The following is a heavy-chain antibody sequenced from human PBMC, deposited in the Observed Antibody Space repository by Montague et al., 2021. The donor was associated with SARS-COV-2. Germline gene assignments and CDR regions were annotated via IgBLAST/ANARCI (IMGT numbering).Heavy chain of an antibody. CDR2: TSYRSKWTS. CDR1: GDSVWSNTAA. J-gene: IGHJ4*02. CDR3: VRDTGSAQAGFDA. D-gene: IGHD4-17*01. Sequence: CAISGDSVWSNTAAWNWIRQSPSGGLEWLGRTSYRSKWTSDYVTSVEGRISIDPDTSKNQFFLHLRSVTPEDTGVYYCVRDTGSAQAGFDAWGQGTLVTVSS. V-gene: IGHV6-1*01.